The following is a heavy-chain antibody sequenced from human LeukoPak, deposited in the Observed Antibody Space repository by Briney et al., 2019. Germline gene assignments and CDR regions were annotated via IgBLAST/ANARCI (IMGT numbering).Heavy chain of an antibody. J-gene: IGHJ3*02. Sequence: SETLSLTCTVSGGSISSGDYYWSWIRQPPGKGLEWIGYIYYSGSTYCNPSLKSRVTISVDASKNQFSLKLSSVTAADTAVYYCARGTSSWYFGTDAFDIWGQGTMVTVSS. CDR2: IYYSGST. CDR3: ARGTSSWYFGTDAFDI. V-gene: IGHV4-30-4*08. D-gene: IGHD6-13*01. CDR1: GGSISSGDYY.